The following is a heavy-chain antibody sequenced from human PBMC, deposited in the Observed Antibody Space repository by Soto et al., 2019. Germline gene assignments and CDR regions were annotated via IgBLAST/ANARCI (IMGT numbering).Heavy chain of an antibody. V-gene: IGHV1-46*04. CDR1: GYTFTNYY. J-gene: IGHJ4*02. D-gene: IGHD2-2*01. CDR3: ARTAAKMGWYYFDY. Sequence: QVQLVQSGAEVKKPGASVKVSCKTSGYTFTNYYMHWVRQAPGQGLEWMGIINPSGGGTTYAQKLQGRVTMTRDTSTSTVSMELSSLRSADTAVYYCARTAAKMGWYYFDYWGQGTLVTVSS. CDR2: INPSGGGT.